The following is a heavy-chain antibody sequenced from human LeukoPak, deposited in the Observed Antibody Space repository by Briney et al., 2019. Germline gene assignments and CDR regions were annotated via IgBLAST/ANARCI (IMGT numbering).Heavy chain of an antibody. CDR3: ARANSGPTGYYYGMDV. J-gene: IGHJ6*02. D-gene: IGHD6-19*01. V-gene: IGHV3-11*01. CDR2: ISSSGSTI. CDR1: GFTFSDYY. Sequence: TGGSLRLSCAASGFTFSDYYMSWIRQAPGKGLEWVSYISSSGSTIYYADSVKGRFTISRDNAKNSLYLQMNSLRAEDTAVYYCARANSGPTGYYYGMDVWGQGTTVTVSS.